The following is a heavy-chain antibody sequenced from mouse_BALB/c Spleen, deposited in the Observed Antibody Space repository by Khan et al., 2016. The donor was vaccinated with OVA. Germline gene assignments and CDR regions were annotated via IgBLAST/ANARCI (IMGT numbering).Heavy chain of an antibody. CDR3: ARIYYDYDGYFAMDS. CDR2: INPSSGYT. CDR1: GYTFTSYT. V-gene: IGHV1-4*01. D-gene: IGHD2-4*01. Sequence: QVQLKQSGAELARPGASVKMSCKASGYTFTSYTMHWVKPRPGQGLEWIGYINPSSGYTNYNQKFKDKATLTADKSSSTAYMQLSSLTSEDSAIYYCARIYYDYDGYFAMDSWGQGTSVTVSS. J-gene: IGHJ4*01.